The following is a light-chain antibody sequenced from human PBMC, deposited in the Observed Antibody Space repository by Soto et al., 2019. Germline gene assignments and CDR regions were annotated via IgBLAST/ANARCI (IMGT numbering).Light chain of an antibody. CDR1: QSVSSN. CDR3: QQYYSWPPLT. J-gene: IGKJ4*01. CDR2: GAS. Sequence: EIVMTQSPATLSVSPGERATLSCRASQSVSSNLAWYQQKPGQAPRLLIYGASTRATRIPARFSGSGSGTEFTLTISSLQSEDFAVYFCQQYYSWPPLTFGGGTKVEIK. V-gene: IGKV3-15*01.